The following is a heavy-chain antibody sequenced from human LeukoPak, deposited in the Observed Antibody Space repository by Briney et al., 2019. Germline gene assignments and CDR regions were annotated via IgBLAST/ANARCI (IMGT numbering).Heavy chain of an antibody. D-gene: IGHD4-17*01. CDR1: GGSISSYY. Sequence: SETLSLTCTVSGGSISSYYWSWIRQPPGKGLEWIGYIYTSGSTNYNPSLKSRVTISVDTSKNQFSLKLSSVTAADTAVCYCARHPVTNNWFDPWGQGTLVTVSS. J-gene: IGHJ5*02. V-gene: IGHV4-4*09. CDR2: IYTSGST. CDR3: ARHPVTNNWFDP.